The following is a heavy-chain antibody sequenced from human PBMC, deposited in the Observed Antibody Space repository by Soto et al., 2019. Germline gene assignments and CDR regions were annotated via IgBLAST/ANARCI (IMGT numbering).Heavy chain of an antibody. CDR3: AGDIPSGSYRFDY. J-gene: IGHJ4*02. CDR2: IYYSGRT. CDR1: GGSISSHP. D-gene: IGHD1-26*01. Sequence: QVQLQESGPGLVKPSETLSLTCTVSGGSISSHPWSWIRQSPGKGLEWIGYIYYSGRTVFNPSLKRRVTMSLDTSKNQFSLKLTSVTATDTAVYYCAGDIPSGSYRFDYWGQGALVIVSS. V-gene: IGHV4-59*08.